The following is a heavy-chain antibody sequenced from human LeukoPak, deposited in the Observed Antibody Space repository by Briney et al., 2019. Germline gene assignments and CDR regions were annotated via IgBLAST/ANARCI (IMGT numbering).Heavy chain of an antibody. Sequence: GGSLRLSCAASGFTLSSYWMSWVRQAPGKGLEWVAVISYDGSNKYYADSVKGRFTISRDNSKNTLYLQMNSLRAEDTAVYYCAKDFSRGSSGWYVYWGQGTLVTVSS. J-gene: IGHJ4*02. CDR3: AKDFSRGSSGWYVY. V-gene: IGHV3-30*18. D-gene: IGHD6-19*01. CDR1: GFTLSSYW. CDR2: ISYDGSNK.